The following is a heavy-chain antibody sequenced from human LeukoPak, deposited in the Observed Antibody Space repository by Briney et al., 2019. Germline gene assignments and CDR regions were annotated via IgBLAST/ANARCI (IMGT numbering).Heavy chain of an antibody. CDR3: ARGRRSGLYYDSSGYHNYLDY. Sequence: SETLSLTCTVSGGSLSSGGYYWSCIRQPPGKGLEWLGYIYHSGSTYYNPSLKSRVTISVDRSKNQFALKLSSVTAADTAVYYCARGRRSGLYYDSSGYHNYLDYWGQGTLVTVSS. CDR1: GGSLSSGGYY. V-gene: IGHV4-30-2*01. CDR2: IYHSGST. D-gene: IGHD3-22*01. J-gene: IGHJ4*02.